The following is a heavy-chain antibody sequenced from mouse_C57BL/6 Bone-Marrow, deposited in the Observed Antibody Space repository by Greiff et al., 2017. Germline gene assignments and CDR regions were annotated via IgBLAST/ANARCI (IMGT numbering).Heavy chain of an antibody. J-gene: IGHJ4*01. CDR2: INPNNGGT. V-gene: IGHV1-22*01. D-gene: IGHD3-2*02. CDR1: GYTFTDYN. Sequence: EVQLQQSGPELVKPGASVKMSCKASGYTFTDYNMHWVKQSHGKSLEWIGYINPNNGGTSYNQKVKGKATLTVNKSSSTAYMELRSLTSEDSAVYYCASSSGYGGAMDYWGQGTSVTVSS. CDR3: ASSSGYGGAMDY.